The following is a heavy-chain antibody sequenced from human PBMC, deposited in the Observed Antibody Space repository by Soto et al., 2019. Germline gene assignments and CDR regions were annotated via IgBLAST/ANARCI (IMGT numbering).Heavy chain of an antibody. CDR3: AKLRSTKNYYGMDV. Sequence: EVQLLESGGGLVQPGGSLRLSCAASGFTFSSYAMSWVRQAPGKGLEWVSVISGSGGSTYNADSVKGRFTISRDNSKDTLYLQMSSLRADDTAVYYCAKLRSTKNYYGMDVWGQGTTVTVCS. J-gene: IGHJ6*02. D-gene: IGHD6-13*01. CDR1: GFTFSSYA. CDR2: ISGSGGST. V-gene: IGHV3-23*01.